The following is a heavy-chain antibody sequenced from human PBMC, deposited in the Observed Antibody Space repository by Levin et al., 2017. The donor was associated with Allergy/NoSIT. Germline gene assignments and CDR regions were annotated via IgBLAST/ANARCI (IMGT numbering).Heavy chain of an antibody. V-gene: IGHV3-23*01. Sequence: RPGGSLRLSCAASGFMFRSYAMNWVRQAPGKGLEWVSVISGSGGSTSYADSVKGRFTISRDNSKSTLYLQMNSLRAKDTAVYYCAKGYASTLTEVGVAPTYWGQGTVVTVSS. J-gene: IGHJ4*02. CDR1: GFMFRSYA. CDR3: AKGYASTLTEVGVAPTY. CDR2: ISGSGGST. D-gene: IGHD1-26*01.